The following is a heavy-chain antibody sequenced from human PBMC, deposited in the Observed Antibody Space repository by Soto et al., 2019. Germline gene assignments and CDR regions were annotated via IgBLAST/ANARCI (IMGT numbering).Heavy chain of an antibody. D-gene: IGHD7-27*01. CDR1: GFSLSTSGVG. Sequence: QITLKESGPTLVKPTQTLTLTCTFSGFSLSTSGVGVGWIRQPPGKALEGLAFLYWDDDKRYSPSLKSRLTITKDTSKNQVLLTMTNMDPVDTATYYCARTSVNWGSRGLVDYWGQGTLVTVAS. CDR2: LYWDDDK. V-gene: IGHV2-5*02. J-gene: IGHJ4*02. CDR3: ARTSVNWGSRGLVDY.